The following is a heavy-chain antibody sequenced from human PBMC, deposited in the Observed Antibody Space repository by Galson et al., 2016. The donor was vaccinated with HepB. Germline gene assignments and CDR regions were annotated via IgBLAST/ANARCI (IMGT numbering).Heavy chain of an antibody. V-gene: IGHV5-51*01. Sequence: QSGAEVKKPGESLKISCKGSGYSFTTYWIGWVRQMSGKGLEWLGIIYPGDSHTTYSPSFQGQVTISADKSVSTAYLQWSSLKASDTAMYYCARAYFGYFDYWGQGALATVSS. CDR2: IYPGDSHT. CDR3: ARAYFGYFDY. D-gene: IGHD2/OR15-2a*01. CDR1: GYSFTTYW. J-gene: IGHJ4*02.